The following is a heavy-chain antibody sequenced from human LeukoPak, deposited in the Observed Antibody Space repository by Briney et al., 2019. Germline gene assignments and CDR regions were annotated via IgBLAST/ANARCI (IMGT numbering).Heavy chain of an antibody. Sequence: GGSLRLSCAASGFIFRDSGMHWVRQAPGKGLEWVAMMLNDGNSKFYSDSVKGRFTISRDTSKNTLYLQMNSLRAEDTAVYYCARDIGDCTSGTCYSDYLDYWGQGTLVTVSS. D-gene: IGHD2-15*01. CDR2: MLNDGNSK. CDR3: ARDIGDCTSGTCYSDYLDY. CDR1: GFIFRDSG. J-gene: IGHJ4*02. V-gene: IGHV3-30*12.